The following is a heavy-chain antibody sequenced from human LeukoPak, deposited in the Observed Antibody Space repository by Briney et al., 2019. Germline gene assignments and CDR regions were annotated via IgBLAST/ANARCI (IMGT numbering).Heavy chain of an antibody. CDR2: IKSDGSNT. Sequence: GGTLRLSCAASGFTFSSYWMHWVRQAPGKGLVWVSRIKSDGSNTNYADSVKGRFTISRDNAKNTLHLQMNSLRAEDTAVYYCARGGYYGSGRYYFDSWGQGTLVTVSS. CDR1: GFTFSSYW. CDR3: ARGGYYGSGRYYFDS. D-gene: IGHD3-3*01. J-gene: IGHJ4*02. V-gene: IGHV3-74*01.